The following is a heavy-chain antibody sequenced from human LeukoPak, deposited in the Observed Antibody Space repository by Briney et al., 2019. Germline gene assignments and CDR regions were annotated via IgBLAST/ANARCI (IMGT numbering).Heavy chain of an antibody. CDR2: INHSGST. V-gene: IGHV4-34*01. CDR3: ARRRWVATIRKNNWFGP. D-gene: IGHD5-12*01. Sequence: SETLSLTCAVYGGSFSGYYWSWIRQPPGKGLEWIGEINHSGSTNYNPSLKSRVTISVDTSKNQFSLKLSSVTAADTAVYYCARRRWVATIRKNNWFGPWGQGTLVTVSS. CDR1: GGSFSGYY. J-gene: IGHJ5*02.